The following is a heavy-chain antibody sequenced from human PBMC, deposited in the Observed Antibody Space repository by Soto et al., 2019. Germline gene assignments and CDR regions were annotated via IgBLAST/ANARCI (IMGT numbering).Heavy chain of an antibody. V-gene: IGHV3-48*03. CDR2: ISSSGSTI. D-gene: IGHD6-13*01. CDR3: ARDLGGYSSSWYYFDY. Sequence: VGSLRLSCAASGFTFSTYEMNWVRQAPGKGLEWVSYISSSGSTIYYADSVKGRFTISRDNAKKSLYLQMNSLRDEDTAVYYCARDLGGYSSSWYYFDYWGQGTLVTVSS. J-gene: IGHJ4*02. CDR1: GFTFSTYE.